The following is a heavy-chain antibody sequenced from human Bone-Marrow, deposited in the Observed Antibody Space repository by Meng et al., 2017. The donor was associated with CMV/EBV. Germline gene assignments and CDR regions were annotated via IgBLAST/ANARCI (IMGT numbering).Heavy chain of an antibody. V-gene: IGHV3-9*01. J-gene: IGHJ4*02. CDR1: GFTFDDHA. Sequence: GGSLRLSCAAFGFTFDDHAIHWVRQAPGKCVEWVSGVSWNGASVVYADSVEGPFTISRDNAKRFLYLQRNSLRAEDTALYCCAKDALGYSGRYGLVIWGQGTLVTFSS. D-gene: IGHD1-26*01. CDR2: VSWNGASV. CDR3: AKDALGYSGRYGLVI.